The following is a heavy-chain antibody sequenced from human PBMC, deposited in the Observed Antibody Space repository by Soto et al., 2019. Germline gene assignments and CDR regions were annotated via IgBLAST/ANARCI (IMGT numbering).Heavy chain of an antibody. D-gene: IGHD2-2*01. J-gene: IGHJ5*01. Sequence: GESLKISCKGSGYRFTNYWIGWVRQMPGKGLEWMGIIYPGDSDTRYSPSFQGQVTISADKSINTAYLQWSSLKASDTAMYYCARDYCSATTCYEFDSWGQGTKVTVSS. CDR3: ARDYCSATTCYEFDS. CDR2: IYPGDSDT. V-gene: IGHV5-51*01. CDR1: GYRFTNYW.